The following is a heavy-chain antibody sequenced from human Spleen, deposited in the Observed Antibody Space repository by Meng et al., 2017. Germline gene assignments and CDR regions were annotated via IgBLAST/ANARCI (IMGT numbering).Heavy chain of an antibody. J-gene: IGHJ4*02. CDR1: GGSISRGGYY. CDR3: ARGPTTMAHDFDY. CDR2: IYYSGST. Sequence: VPLQESGPGLVRPSETLSLTCTVSGGSISRGGYYWSWIRQHPGKGLEWIGYIYYSGSTYYNPSLKSLVTISVDTSQNNLSLKLSSVTAADSAVYYCARGPTTMAHDFDYWGQGTLVTVSS. D-gene: IGHD4-11*01. V-gene: IGHV4-31*01.